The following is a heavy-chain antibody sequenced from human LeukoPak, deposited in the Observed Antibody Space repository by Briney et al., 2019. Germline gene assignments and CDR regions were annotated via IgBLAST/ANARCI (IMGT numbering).Heavy chain of an antibody. CDR1: GFTFSSYE. V-gene: IGHV3-23*01. D-gene: IGHD1-14*01. J-gene: IGHJ6*04. CDR3: AKDGRGNLYGMDV. Sequence: GGSLRLSCAASGFTFSSYEMNWVRQAPGKGLEWVSAISGSGGSTYYADSVKGRFTISRDNSKNTLYLQMNSLRAEDTAVYYCAKDGRGNLYGMDVWGKGTTVTVSS. CDR2: ISGSGGST.